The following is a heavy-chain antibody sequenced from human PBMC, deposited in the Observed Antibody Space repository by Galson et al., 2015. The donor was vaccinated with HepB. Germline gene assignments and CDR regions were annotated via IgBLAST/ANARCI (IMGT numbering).Heavy chain of an antibody. CDR1: GFTFSSYA. CDR3: AKVLGSTYDSSGYYDLRNPFAKPYYYYYGMDV. Sequence: SLRLSCAASGFTFSSYAMSWVRQAPGKGLEWVSAISGSGGSTYYADSVKGRFTISRDNSKNTLYLQMNSLRAEDTAVYYCAKVLGSTYDSSGYYDLRNPFAKPYYYYYGMDVWGQGTTVTVSS. CDR2: ISGSGGST. V-gene: IGHV3-23*01. D-gene: IGHD3-22*01. J-gene: IGHJ6*02.